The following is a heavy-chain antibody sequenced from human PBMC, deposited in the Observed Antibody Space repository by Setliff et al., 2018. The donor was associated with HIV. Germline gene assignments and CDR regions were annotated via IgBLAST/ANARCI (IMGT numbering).Heavy chain of an antibody. Sequence: ASETLSLTCAVYGGSLSGHYWTWIRQPPGERLEWIGEISHSGKTNYNPSLKSRVTISVDTSKNQFSLKVTSVTAADTAVYYCVTSSSWSSRLNFWGQGMLVTVSS. CDR2: ISHSGKT. CDR1: GGSLSGHY. CDR3: VTSSSWSSRLNF. J-gene: IGHJ4*02. D-gene: IGHD6-13*01. V-gene: IGHV4-34*01.